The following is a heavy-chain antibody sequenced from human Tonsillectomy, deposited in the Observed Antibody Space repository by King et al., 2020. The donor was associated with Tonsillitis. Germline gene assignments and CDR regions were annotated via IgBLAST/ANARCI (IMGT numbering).Heavy chain of an antibody. J-gene: IGHJ5*02. CDR3: AKGGQWLVPKHQKTQNWFDP. CDR2: ISGSGGST. V-gene: IGHV3-23*04. CDR1: GFTFSSYA. D-gene: IGHD6-19*01. Sequence: VQLVESGGGLVQPGGSLRLSCAASGFTFSSYAMSWVRQAPGKGLEWVSAISGSGGSTYYADSVKGRFTISRDNSKNTLYLQMNSLRAEDTAVNYCAKGGQWLVPKHQKTQNWFDPWGQGTLVTVSS.